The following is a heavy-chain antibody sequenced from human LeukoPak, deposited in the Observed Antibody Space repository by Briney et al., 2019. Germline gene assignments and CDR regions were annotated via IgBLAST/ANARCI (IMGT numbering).Heavy chain of an antibody. CDR2: MNPNSANT. J-gene: IGHJ6*02. D-gene: IGHD2-2*01. Sequence: ASVKVTFKASGYTFTTYDINWVRQATGQGVEWVGWMNPNSANTGYAQKFQGRVTMTRNTSISTAYMELSSLRSGDTAVYYCARVPAGDYYYGMDVWGQGTTVTVSS. CDR1: GYTFTTYD. V-gene: IGHV1-8*01. CDR3: ARVPAGDYYYGMDV.